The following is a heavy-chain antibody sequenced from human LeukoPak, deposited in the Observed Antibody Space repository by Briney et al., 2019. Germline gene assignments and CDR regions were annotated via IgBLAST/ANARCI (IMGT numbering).Heavy chain of an antibody. Sequence: GGSLRLSCAASGFTVSSNYMSWVRQAPGKGLEWVSVIYSGGSTYYADSVKGRFTISRDNSKNTLYLQMNSLRAEDTAVCYCAREILDVGGYFDYWGQGTLVTVSS. CDR2: IYSGGST. CDR3: AREILDVGGYFDY. D-gene: IGHD1-26*01. CDR1: GFTVSSNY. V-gene: IGHV3-66*01. J-gene: IGHJ4*02.